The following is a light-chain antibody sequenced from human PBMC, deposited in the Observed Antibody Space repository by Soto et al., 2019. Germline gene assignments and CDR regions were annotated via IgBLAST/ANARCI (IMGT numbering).Light chain of an antibody. CDR3: ERSYTILFT. CDR1: QSISNY. CDR2: AAS. V-gene: IGKV1-39*01. Sequence: DIQMTQSPSSLSASVGDRVTITCRASQSISNYLNWYQQKPGKAPKLLIYAASSLQSGVPSRFSGSGSGTDFTLTISSLQPEDFATYSCERSYTILFTFGPGTNVDI. J-gene: IGKJ3*01.